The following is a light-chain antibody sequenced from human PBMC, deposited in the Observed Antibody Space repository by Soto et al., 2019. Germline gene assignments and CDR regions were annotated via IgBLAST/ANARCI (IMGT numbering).Light chain of an antibody. J-gene: IGLJ1*01. Sequence: QSVLTQPASVSASTGQSITISCTGTSGVVGSYNFVCWYQQYPCKAPKVMIYEASKRPSGVSNRFSASKSGNTASLTISGLQADDEADYYCVSYAGSYTYVFGTGTKV. V-gene: IGLV2-23*01. CDR1: SGVVGSYNF. CDR2: EAS. CDR3: VSYAGSYTYV.